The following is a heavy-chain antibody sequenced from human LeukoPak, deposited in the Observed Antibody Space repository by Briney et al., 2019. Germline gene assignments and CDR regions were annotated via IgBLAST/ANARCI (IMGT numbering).Heavy chain of an antibody. CDR1: GYTLTELS. CDR2: FDPEDGET. V-gene: IGHV1-24*01. CDR3: ARSLENSHYYYGMDV. D-gene: IGHD1/OR15-1a*01. Sequence: ASVKVSCKVSGYTLTELSMHWVRQAPGKGLEWMGGFDPEDGETIYAQKFQGRVTITADESTSTAYMELSSLRSEDTAVYYCARSLENSHYYYGMDVWGQGTTVTVSS. J-gene: IGHJ6*02.